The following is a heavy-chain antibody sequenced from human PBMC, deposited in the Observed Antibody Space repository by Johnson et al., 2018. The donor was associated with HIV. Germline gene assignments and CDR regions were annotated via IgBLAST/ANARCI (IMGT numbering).Heavy chain of an antibody. V-gene: IGHV3-66*01. D-gene: IGHD1-7*01. Sequence: MLLVESGGGLVQPGGSLRLSCAASGFTVSSNYMSWVRQAPGKGLEWVSVIYSGGSTYYADSVKGRFTISRDNSKNTLYLQMNSLRAEDTAVYYCAREGAWELRPGAFDMWGQATMVTVSS. J-gene: IGHJ3*02. CDR3: AREGAWELRPGAFDM. CDR2: IYSGGST. CDR1: GFTVSSNY.